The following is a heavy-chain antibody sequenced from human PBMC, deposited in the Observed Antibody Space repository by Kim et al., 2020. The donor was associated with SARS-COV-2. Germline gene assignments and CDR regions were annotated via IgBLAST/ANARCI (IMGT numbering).Heavy chain of an antibody. Sequence: SETLSLTCTVSGGSISSSSYYWGWIRQPPGKGLEWIGSIYYSGSTYYNPSLKSRVTISVDTSKNQFSLKLSSVTAADTAVYYCARQGAIIAAAGTVWFDPWGQGTLVTVSS. CDR3: ARQGAIIAAAGTVWFDP. D-gene: IGHD6-13*01. CDR2: IYYSGST. V-gene: IGHV4-39*01. CDR1: GGSISSSSYY. J-gene: IGHJ5*02.